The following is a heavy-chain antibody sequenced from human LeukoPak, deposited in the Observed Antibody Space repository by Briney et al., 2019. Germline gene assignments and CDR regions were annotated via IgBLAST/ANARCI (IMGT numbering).Heavy chain of an antibody. D-gene: IGHD1-14*01. CDR3: ATSVEPRHAFDI. CDR2: FYYRGTT. V-gene: IGHV4-59*01. J-gene: IGHJ3*02. Sequence: SETLSLTCTVSGGSISDYYYNRIRQPPGKGLEWIAYFYYRGTTNYNPSLKSRVTISVDTSKNQFSLKLSSVTAADTAVYYCATSVEPRHAFDIWGQGTLVTVSS. CDR1: GGSISDYY.